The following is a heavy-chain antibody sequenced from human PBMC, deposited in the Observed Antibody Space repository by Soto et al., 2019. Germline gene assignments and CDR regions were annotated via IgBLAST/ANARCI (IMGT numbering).Heavy chain of an antibody. CDR3: ARVGYSSGWVH. D-gene: IGHD6-19*01. CDR1: GGNFSSYT. Sequence: SLKVSCQASGGNFSSYTISWVRQAPGQGLEWMGRIIPILGIANYAQKFQGRVTITADKSTSTAYMELSSLRSEDTAVYYCARVGYSSGWVHWGQGTLVTVSS. V-gene: IGHV1-69*02. J-gene: IGHJ1*01. CDR2: IIPILGIA.